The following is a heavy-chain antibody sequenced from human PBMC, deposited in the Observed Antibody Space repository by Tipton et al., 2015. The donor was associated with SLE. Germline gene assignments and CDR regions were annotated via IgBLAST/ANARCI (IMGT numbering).Heavy chain of an antibody. J-gene: IGHJ4*02. V-gene: IGHV4-39*07. CDR3: ARWGSGWYYFDY. Sequence: TLSLTCTVSGGSISSSSYYWGWIRQPPGKGLEWIGTIYHSGSSNCNPSLKSRVTISVDTSKNQFSLKLSSVTAADTAVYYCARWGSGWYYFDYWGLGTLVTVSS. CDR2: IYHSGSS. CDR1: GGSISSSSYY. D-gene: IGHD6-19*01.